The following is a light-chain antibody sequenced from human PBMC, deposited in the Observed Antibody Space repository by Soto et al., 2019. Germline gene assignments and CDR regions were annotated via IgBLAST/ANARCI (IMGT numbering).Light chain of an antibody. V-gene: IGKV3-15*01. CDR3: QLNNKWLPVT. CDR1: QTISND. CDR2: GAS. Sequence: EVVMTQSPATVSVSPGEGVTLSCRASQTISNDLAWYQQKPGQAPRLLIYGASTRATGVPARFSGGRSGTEFTPTISSLQSEDFAFYYCQLNNKWLPVTFGGGTKVEIK. J-gene: IGKJ4*01.